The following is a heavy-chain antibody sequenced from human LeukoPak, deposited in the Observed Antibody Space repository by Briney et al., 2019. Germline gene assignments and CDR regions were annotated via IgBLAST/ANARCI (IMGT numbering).Heavy chain of an antibody. D-gene: IGHD2-21*02. CDR3: ARDRQTGYCGGDCYSGLDY. J-gene: IGHJ4*02. V-gene: IGHV3-48*01. Sequence: GGSLRLSCAASGFAISDYSMNWVRQVPGKGLEWVSYISSSSNKVYYADSVKGRFTISRDNAENMLFLQMDSLRVEDTAVYYCARDRQTGYCGGDCYSGLDYWGQGTLVTVSS. CDR2: ISSSSNKV. CDR1: GFAISDYS.